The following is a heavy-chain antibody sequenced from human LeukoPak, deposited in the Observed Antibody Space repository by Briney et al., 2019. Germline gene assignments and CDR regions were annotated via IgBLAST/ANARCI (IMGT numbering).Heavy chain of an antibody. Sequence: GGSLRLSCTASGFTFGDYAMSWFRQAPGKGLEGGGFIRSKAYGGTTEYAAAVKGRFTTSRDDSKSIGYLQMNSLKTEDTAVYYCTRASYGDYVYYYYYMDVWGKGTTVTVSS. V-gene: IGHV3-49*03. CDR1: GFTFGDYA. CDR2: IRSKAYGGTT. D-gene: IGHD4-17*01. CDR3: TRASYGDYVYYYYYMDV. J-gene: IGHJ6*03.